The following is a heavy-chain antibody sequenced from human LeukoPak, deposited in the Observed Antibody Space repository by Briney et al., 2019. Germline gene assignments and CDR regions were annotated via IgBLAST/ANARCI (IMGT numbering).Heavy chain of an antibody. CDR1: GGSISSYY. J-gene: IGHJ4*02. CDR2: IYTSGST. D-gene: IGHD3-22*01. Sequence: SETLSLTCTVSGGSISSYYWSWIRQPAGKGLEWIGRIYTSGSTNYNPSLKSRVTISVDTSKNQFSLKLSSVTAADTAVYYCARGYYYDSSGYYYPLDYWGQGTLVTVSS. V-gene: IGHV4-4*07. CDR3: ARGYYYDSSGYYYPLDY.